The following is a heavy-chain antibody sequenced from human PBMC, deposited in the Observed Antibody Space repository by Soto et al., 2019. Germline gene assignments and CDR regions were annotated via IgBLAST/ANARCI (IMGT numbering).Heavy chain of an antibody. CDR1: GFTFSTYA. CDR2: LSGSGGTT. Sequence: EVQLLVSGGGLVQPGGSLRLSCSTSGFTFSTYAMNWVRQAPGKGLEWVSALSGSGGTTYYADSVRGRFTISRDNSKNTLFLQMSSLSAEDTALYYCAKQRAGYGSGSDTFYFDFWGQGTLVTVSS. J-gene: IGHJ4*02. CDR3: AKQRAGYGSGSDTFYFDF. D-gene: IGHD3-10*01. V-gene: IGHV3-23*01.